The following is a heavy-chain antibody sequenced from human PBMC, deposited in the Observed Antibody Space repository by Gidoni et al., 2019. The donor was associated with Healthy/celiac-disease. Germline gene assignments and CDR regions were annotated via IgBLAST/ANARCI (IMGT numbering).Heavy chain of an antibody. CDR1: GFTFDDYG. Sequence: EVQLVESGGGVVRPGGSLRLSCAASGFTFDDYGMSWVRQAPGKELEWVSGINWNGGSTGYADSVKGRFTISRDNAKNSLYLQMNSLRAEDTALYYCARDGRYFDWPSSFDYWGQGTLVTVSS. CDR2: INWNGGST. J-gene: IGHJ4*02. D-gene: IGHD3-9*01. V-gene: IGHV3-20*04. CDR3: ARDGRYFDWPSSFDY.